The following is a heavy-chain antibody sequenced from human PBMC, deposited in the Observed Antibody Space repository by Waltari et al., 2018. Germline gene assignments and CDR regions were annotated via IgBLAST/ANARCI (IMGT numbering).Heavy chain of an antibody. CDR3: ATGPYGSGSSGFDY. J-gene: IGHJ4*02. CDR1: GGSISSYY. Sequence: QVQLPESGPGLVKPSETLSLTCTVSGGSISSYYWSWIRQPPGKGLEWIGYIYYSGGTNHNPALKSRVTITADTATDTAYMELSSLRSEDTAVYYCATGPYGSGSSGFDYWGQGTLVTVSS. D-gene: IGHD3-10*01. V-gene: IGHV4-59*03. CDR2: IYYSGGT.